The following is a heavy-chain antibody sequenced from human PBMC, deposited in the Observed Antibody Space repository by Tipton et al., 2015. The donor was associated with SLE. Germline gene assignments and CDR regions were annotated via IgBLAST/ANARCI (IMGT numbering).Heavy chain of an antibody. V-gene: IGHV4-59*11. CDR1: GGSISGHY. D-gene: IGHD1-26*01. J-gene: IGHJ5*02. CDR3: ARGIVGPMWFDP. Sequence: TLSLTCSVSGGSISGHYWNWIRQPPGKGLEWIGYFYFSGNTNYNPSLKSRVTISVDKSKNQLSLKLSSVTAADTAVYYCARGIVGPMWFDPWGQGTLVTVSS. CDR2: FYFSGNT.